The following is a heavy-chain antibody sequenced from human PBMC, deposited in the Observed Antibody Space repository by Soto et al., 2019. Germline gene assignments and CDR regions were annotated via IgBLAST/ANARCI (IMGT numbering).Heavy chain of an antibody. Sequence: GGSLRLSCAASGFTFSSYAMHWVRQAPGKGLEWVAVISYDGSNKYYADSVKGRFTISRDNSKNTLYLQMNSLRAEDTAVYYCARGERVFDILTGFDYWGQGTLVTVSS. CDR1: GFTFSSYA. CDR2: ISYDGSNK. J-gene: IGHJ4*02. CDR3: ARGERVFDILTGFDY. D-gene: IGHD3-9*01. V-gene: IGHV3-30-3*01.